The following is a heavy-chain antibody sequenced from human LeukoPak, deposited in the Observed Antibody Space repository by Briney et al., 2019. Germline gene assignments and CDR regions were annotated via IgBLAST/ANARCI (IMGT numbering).Heavy chain of an antibody. CDR3: ARDPYYYDSSGYYYYYYMDV. D-gene: IGHD3-22*01. Sequence: ASVKVSCKASGYTFTSYGISWVRRAPGQGLEWMGWISAYNGNTNYAQKLQGRVTMTTDTPTSTAYMELRSLRSDDTAVYYCARDPYYYDSSGYYYYYYMDVWGKGTTVTVSS. J-gene: IGHJ6*03. CDR2: ISAYNGNT. V-gene: IGHV1-18*01. CDR1: GYTFTSYG.